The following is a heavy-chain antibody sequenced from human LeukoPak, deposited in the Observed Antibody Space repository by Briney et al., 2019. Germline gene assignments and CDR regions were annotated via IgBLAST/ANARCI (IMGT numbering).Heavy chain of an antibody. Sequence: GGSLRLSCAASGFTFSSYAMSWVRQAPGKGLGWVSGISGSGGSTYYADSVRGRFTISRDNSNNTLYLQLNNLTADDTAVYSCAKEKLFLEWLFRPYYFDSWGQGTLVTVSS. J-gene: IGHJ4*02. V-gene: IGHV3-23*01. CDR2: ISGSGGST. CDR3: AKEKLFLEWLFRPYYFDS. D-gene: IGHD3-3*01. CDR1: GFTFSSYA.